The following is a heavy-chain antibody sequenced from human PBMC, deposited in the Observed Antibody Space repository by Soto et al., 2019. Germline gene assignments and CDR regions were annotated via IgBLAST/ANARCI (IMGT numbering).Heavy chain of an antibody. Sequence: QVQLVESGGGVVQPGRSLRLSCAASGFTFSSYGMHWVRQAPGKGLEWVAVISYDGSNKYYADSVKGRFTISRDNSKNTLYLQMNSLSAEDTAVYYCAKGDIVVVPAAILLNYYYYGMDVWGQGTTVTVSS. CDR3: AKGDIVVVPAAILLNYYYYGMDV. J-gene: IGHJ6*02. CDR1: GFTFSSYG. D-gene: IGHD2-2*01. V-gene: IGHV3-30*18. CDR2: ISYDGSNK.